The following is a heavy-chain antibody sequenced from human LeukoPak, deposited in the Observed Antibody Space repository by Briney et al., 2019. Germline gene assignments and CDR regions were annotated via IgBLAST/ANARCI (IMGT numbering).Heavy chain of an antibody. D-gene: IGHD4-17*01. J-gene: IGHJ4*02. CDR2: ISGSGGST. CDR3: ARDQGTVTTH. V-gene: IGHV3-23*01. Sequence: GGSLRLSCAASGFTFSSYATSWVRQAPGKGLEWVSAISGSGGSTYYADSVKGRFTISRDNAKNSLYLQMNSLRAEDTALYYCARDQGTVTTHWGQGTLVTVSS. CDR1: GFTFSSYA.